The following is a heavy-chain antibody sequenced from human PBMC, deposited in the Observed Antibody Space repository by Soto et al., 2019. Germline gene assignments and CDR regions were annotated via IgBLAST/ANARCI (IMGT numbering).Heavy chain of an antibody. V-gene: IGHV4-4*02. CDR3: ARRSDYYGSGSYYSDYFDY. Sequence: SETLSLTCAVSGGSISSSNWWSWVRQPPGKGLEWIGEIYHSGSTNYNPSLKSRVTISVDKSKNQFSLKLSSVTAADTAVYYCARRSDYYGSGSYYSDYFDYWGQGTLVTVSS. CDR1: GGSISSSNW. J-gene: IGHJ4*02. CDR2: IYHSGST. D-gene: IGHD3-10*01.